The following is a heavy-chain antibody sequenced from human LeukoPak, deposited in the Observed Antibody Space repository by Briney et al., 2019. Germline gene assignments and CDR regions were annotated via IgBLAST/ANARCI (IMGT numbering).Heavy chain of an antibody. Sequence: SETLSLTCAVSGGSISSNNWWGWVRQPPGKGLEWIGEIYHSGSPNYNPSLKSRVTISVDKSRNHFSLNLSSVTAADTAVYYCARDKIVGPTKFDSWGQGTLVTVSS. CDR2: IYHSGSP. CDR3: ARDKIVGPTKFDS. D-gene: IGHD1-26*01. CDR1: GGSISSNNW. J-gene: IGHJ4*02. V-gene: IGHV4-4*02.